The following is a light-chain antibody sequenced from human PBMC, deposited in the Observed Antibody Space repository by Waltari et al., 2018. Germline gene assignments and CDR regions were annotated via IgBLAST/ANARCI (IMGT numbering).Light chain of an antibody. Sequence: GDRVTITCRASESISSYLSWYQQKPGAAPKLLIYTASSLEGAVPSRVSGSGAGTDYTLTISNRQPEDFATYYCQQIYSTLGDTFGQGTKLEIK. V-gene: IGKV1-39*01. CDR1: ESISSY. CDR2: TAS. J-gene: IGKJ2*01. CDR3: QQIYSTLGDT.